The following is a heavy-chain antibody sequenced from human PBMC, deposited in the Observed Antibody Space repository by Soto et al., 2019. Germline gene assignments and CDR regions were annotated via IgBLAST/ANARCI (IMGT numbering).Heavy chain of an antibody. Sequence: SETLSLTCSVSGGSINSSSYFWGWVRRPPGKGLEWIGSIYYSGSTYYNPSLRSRVTISVDTSKNQFSLKLSSVTAADTAVFYCARHYSSGSRNWFDPWGQGTLVTVSS. D-gene: IGHD6-19*01. CDR1: GGSINSSSYF. CDR2: IYYSGST. CDR3: ARHYSSGSRNWFDP. J-gene: IGHJ5*02. V-gene: IGHV4-39*01.